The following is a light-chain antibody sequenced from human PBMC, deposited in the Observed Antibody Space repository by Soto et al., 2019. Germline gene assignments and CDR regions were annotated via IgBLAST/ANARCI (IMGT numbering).Light chain of an antibody. CDR1: SSDVGGYNY. Sequence: QSALTQPASVSGSPGQSITISCTGTSSDVGGYNYVSWYQQHPGKAPKLMIYEVSNRPSGVSNRFSGSKSGNTASLTISGLQAEDEADYYCSSYTSSSTLGVFGTGTKVNV. J-gene: IGLJ1*01. CDR2: EVS. CDR3: SSYTSSSTLGV. V-gene: IGLV2-14*01.